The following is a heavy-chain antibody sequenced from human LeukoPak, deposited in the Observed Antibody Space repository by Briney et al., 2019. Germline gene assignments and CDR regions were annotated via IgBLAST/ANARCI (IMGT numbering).Heavy chain of an antibody. D-gene: IGHD2-2*02. V-gene: IGHV3-30*04. CDR1: GFTISNSNYA. Sequence: PGGSLRLSCAASGFTISNSNYAMHWVRQAPGKGLEWVAVISYDGSNNYYADSVKGRFTISRDNFKNMLYLQMNSLRAEDTAVYYCARAILRPGFDYWGQGTLVTVSS. J-gene: IGHJ4*02. CDR2: ISYDGSNN. CDR3: ARAILRPGFDY.